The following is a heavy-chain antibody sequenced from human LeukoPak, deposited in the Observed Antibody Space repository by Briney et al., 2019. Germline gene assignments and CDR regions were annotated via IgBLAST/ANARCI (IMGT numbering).Heavy chain of an antibody. CDR2: IYIGGRT. Sequence: PGGSLRLSCAASGFPVSSYYMSWVRQAPGKGLEWVSVIYIGGRTYYADSVTGRFAISRDNSKNTLYLQMNSLRAEDTAMYYCARTWHPDIWGQGTMVTVSS. V-gene: IGHV3-53*05. CDR1: GFPVSSYY. J-gene: IGHJ3*02. CDR3: ARTWHPDI.